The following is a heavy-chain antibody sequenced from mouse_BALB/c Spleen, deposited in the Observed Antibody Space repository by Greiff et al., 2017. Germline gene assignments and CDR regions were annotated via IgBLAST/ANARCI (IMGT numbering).Heavy chain of an antibody. V-gene: IGHV5-12-2*01. CDR1: GFTFSSYT. CDR2: ISNGGGST. CDR3: ARGPQTSMDY. J-gene: IGHJ4*01. Sequence: EVKLMESGGGLVQPGGSLKLSCAASGFTFSSYTMSWVRQTPEKRLEWVAYISNGGGSTYYPDTVKGRFTISRDNAKNTLYLQMSNLKSEDTAMYYCARGPQTSMDYWGQGTSVTVSS.